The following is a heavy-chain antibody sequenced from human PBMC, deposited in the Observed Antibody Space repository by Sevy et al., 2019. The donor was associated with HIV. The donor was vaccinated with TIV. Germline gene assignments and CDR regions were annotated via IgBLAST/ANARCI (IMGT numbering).Heavy chain of an antibody. Sequence: SLKISCAASGFTFSTYGMHWVRQAPGKGLEWVAVIWFDGSNTYYADSVKGRFTISRDIAKNTLHLQMNSLRVEDTAVYYCARDLEFYDYGDYGPAFMPDYWGQGTLVTVSS. J-gene: IGHJ4*02. CDR2: IWFDGSNT. D-gene: IGHD4-17*01. V-gene: IGHV3-33*01. CDR3: ARDLEFYDYGDYGPAFMPDY. CDR1: GFTFSTYG.